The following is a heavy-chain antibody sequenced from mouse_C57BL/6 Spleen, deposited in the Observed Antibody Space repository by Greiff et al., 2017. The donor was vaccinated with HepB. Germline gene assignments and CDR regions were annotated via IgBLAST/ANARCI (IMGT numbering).Heavy chain of an antibody. D-gene: IGHD2-14*01. Sequence: VQLQQPGAELVRPGSSVKLSCKASGYTFTSYWMDWVKQRPGQGLEWIGNIYPSDSETHYNQKYKDKATLTVDKSSSTAYMELSSLTSEDSAVYSCATYRRAYWGQGTLVTVSA. V-gene: IGHV1-61*01. CDR3: ATYRRAY. CDR1: GYTFTSYW. CDR2: IYPSDSET. J-gene: IGHJ3*01.